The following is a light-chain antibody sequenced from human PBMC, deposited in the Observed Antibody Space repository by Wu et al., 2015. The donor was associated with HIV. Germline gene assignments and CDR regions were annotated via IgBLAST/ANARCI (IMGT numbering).Light chain of an antibody. CDR2: DAS. Sequence: EIVLTQSPATLSLSPGERATLFCRASQSVSNYLAWYQQKPGQAPRLLIYDASNRATGIPARFSGTGSGTDFTLSISSLAPEDFAVYYCQQRGNWPRTFGQGTKVEIK. CDR3: QQRGNWPRT. V-gene: IGKV3-11*01. CDR1: QSVSNY. J-gene: IGKJ1*01.